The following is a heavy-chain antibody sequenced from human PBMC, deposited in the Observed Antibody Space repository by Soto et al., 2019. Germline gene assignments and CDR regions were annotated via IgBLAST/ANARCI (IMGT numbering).Heavy chain of an antibody. Sequence: PGGSLRLSCAASGFTFSSYWMTWVRQAPGKGLEWVANIKQDGSEKYYVDSVMGRFTISRDNAKNSLYLQMNSLRAEDTALYYCARESSGYDLDYWGQGTLVTVSS. D-gene: IGHD5-12*01. CDR1: GFTFSSYW. J-gene: IGHJ4*02. V-gene: IGHV3-7*03. CDR3: ARESSGYDLDY. CDR2: IKQDGSEK.